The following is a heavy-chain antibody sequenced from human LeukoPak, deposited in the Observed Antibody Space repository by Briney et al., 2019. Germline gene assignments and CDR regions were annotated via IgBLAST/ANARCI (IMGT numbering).Heavy chain of an antibody. Sequence: PSETLSLTCAVYGGSFSGYYWSWIRQPPGKGLEWMGEINHSGSTNYNPSLKSRVTTSVDTSKNQFSLKLSSVTAADTAVQYCGWLQLNGFDYWGQGTLVTVSS. CDR1: GGSFSGYY. V-gene: IGHV4-34*01. J-gene: IGHJ4*02. CDR3: GWLQLNGFDY. D-gene: IGHD6-13*01. CDR2: INHSGST.